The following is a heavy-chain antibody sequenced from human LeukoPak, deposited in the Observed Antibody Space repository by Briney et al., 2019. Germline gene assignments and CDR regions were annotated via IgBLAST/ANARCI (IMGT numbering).Heavy chain of an antibody. CDR2: ISYDGSNK. CDR3: ARVGWQQSLYWGMDV. D-gene: IGHD2-15*01. J-gene: IGHJ6*02. Sequence: PGGSLRLSCAASGFTFSSYAMHWVRQAPGKGLEWVAVISYDGSNKYYADSVKGRFTISRDNSKNTLYLQMNSLRAEDTAFYYCARVGWQQSLYWGMDVGGQGPRVTVS. V-gene: IGHV3-30-3*01. CDR1: GFTFSSYA.